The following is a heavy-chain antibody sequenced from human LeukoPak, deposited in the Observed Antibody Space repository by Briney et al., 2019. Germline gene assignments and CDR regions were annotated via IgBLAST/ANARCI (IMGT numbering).Heavy chain of an antibody. Sequence: ASVKVSCKASGYSFTNYYMHWVRQAPGQGLEWMGMINPSGGSTTYAQKFQGRVTLTRDMSTSTVYKELSSLTSEDTAVYYCARTRGYYFDYWGQGTLVTVSS. J-gene: IGHJ4*02. CDR1: GYSFTNYY. V-gene: IGHV1-46*01. CDR3: ARTRGYYFDY. CDR2: INPSGGST.